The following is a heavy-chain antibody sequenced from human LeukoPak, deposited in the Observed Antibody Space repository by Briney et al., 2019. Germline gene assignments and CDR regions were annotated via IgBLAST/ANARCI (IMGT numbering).Heavy chain of an antibody. Sequence: GGSLRLSCAPSGFTFSTYAMSWVRQAPGEGREWVSAISGRGGSTYSADSVKGRLTISRDNSKKTLYLQMNNLRAEDTAVYYCVKGFVVLWFGELLSVDYWGQGTLVTVSS. CDR1: GFTFSTYA. J-gene: IGHJ4*02. CDR3: VKGFVVLWFGELLSVDY. V-gene: IGHV3-23*01. D-gene: IGHD3-10*01. CDR2: ISGRGGST.